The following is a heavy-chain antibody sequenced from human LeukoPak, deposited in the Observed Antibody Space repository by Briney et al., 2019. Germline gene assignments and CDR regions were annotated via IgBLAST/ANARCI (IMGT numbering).Heavy chain of an antibody. CDR1: GFTFSSYA. CDR2: ISGSGGST. V-gene: IGHV3-23*01. CDR3: AKVGSYCSGGSCYLFSYYYYGMDV. J-gene: IGHJ6*02. Sequence: GGSLRLSCAASGFTFSSYAMCWVRQAPGKGLEWVSAISGSGGSTYYADSVKGRFTISRDNSKNTLYLQMNSLRAEDTAVYYCAKVGSYCSGGSCYLFSYYYYGMDVWGQGTTVTVSS. D-gene: IGHD2-15*01.